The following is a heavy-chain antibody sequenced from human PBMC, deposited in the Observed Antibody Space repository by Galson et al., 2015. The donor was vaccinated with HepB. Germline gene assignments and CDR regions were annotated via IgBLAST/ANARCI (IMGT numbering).Heavy chain of an antibody. Sequence: ETLSLTCTVSGGSISSSSYYWGWIRQPPGKGLEWIGSIYYSGSTYYNPSLKSRVTISVDTSKNQFSLKPSSVTAADTAVYYCARVRITMVRGPFDYWGQGTLVTVSS. CDR3: ARVRITMVRGPFDY. CDR2: IYYSGST. V-gene: IGHV4-39*01. D-gene: IGHD3-10*01. CDR1: GGSISSSSYY. J-gene: IGHJ4*02.